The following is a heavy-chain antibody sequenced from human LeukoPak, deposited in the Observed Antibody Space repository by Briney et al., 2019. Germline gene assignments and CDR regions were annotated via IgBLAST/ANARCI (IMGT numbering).Heavy chain of an antibody. J-gene: IGHJ4*02. Sequence: GGSLRLSCAGSGFIFNNYAMHWVRQPPGKGLEWVSGISWNSGTIDYADSVRGRFTISRNNAKNSLYLQMDSLRVEDTAFYYCAKDNRRHYTSGPNPDSLHWGQGALVTVSS. CDR1: GFIFNNYA. CDR3: AKDNRRHYTSGPNPDSLH. D-gene: IGHD6-19*01. CDR2: ISWNSGTI. V-gene: IGHV3-9*01.